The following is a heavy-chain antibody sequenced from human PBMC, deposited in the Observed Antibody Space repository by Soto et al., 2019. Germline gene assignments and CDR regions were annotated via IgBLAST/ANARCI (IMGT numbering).Heavy chain of an antibody. CDR3: VKDPLGYCSSTSCYADAFDI. J-gene: IGHJ3*02. Sequence: VGSLRLSGSASGFTFSSYAMHWVRQAPGKGLEYVSAISSNGGSTYYADSVKGRFTISRDNSKNTLYLQMSSLRAEDTAVYYCVKDPLGYCSSTSCYADAFDIWGQGTMVTVSS. CDR1: GFTFSSYA. V-gene: IGHV3-64D*06. D-gene: IGHD2-2*01. CDR2: ISSNGGST.